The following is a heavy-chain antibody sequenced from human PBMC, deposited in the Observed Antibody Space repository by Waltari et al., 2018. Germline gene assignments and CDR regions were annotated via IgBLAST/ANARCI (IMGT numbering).Heavy chain of an antibody. J-gene: IGHJ4*02. V-gene: IGHV4-4*02. CDR2: IYHTGTT. Sequence: QVQLQESGPGLVRPSETLSLTCAVSGASISRGTGWSWVRQPPGKGLEWIGEIYHTGTTYYNPSLQSRVTTSLDKSKNQLSLKVESVTAADTAVYYCARHIGVSGTRGFDFWGQGTLVTVSS. D-gene: IGHD6-13*01. CDR1: GASISRGTG. CDR3: ARHIGVSGTRGFDF.